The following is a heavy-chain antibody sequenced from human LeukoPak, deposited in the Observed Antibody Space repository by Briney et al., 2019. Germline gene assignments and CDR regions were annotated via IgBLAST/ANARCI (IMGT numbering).Heavy chain of an antibody. J-gene: IGHJ4*02. Sequence: GESLKISCKGSGYSFTTYWIGWVRQLPGKGLEWMGIIYPGDSDTRYSPSFQGQVTMSADKSIATAYLQWSSLKASDTAMYYCARSTGATGPVDYWGRGTLVTVSS. CDR2: IYPGDSDT. V-gene: IGHV5-51*01. D-gene: IGHD2-8*02. CDR1: GYSFTTYW. CDR3: ARSTGATGPVDY.